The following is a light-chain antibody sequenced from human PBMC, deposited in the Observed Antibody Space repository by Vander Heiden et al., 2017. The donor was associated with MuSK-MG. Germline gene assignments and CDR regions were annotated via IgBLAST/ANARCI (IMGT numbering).Light chain of an antibody. J-gene: IGKJ4*01. Sequence: DIQMTQSPSSLSASVGDRVTITCQASQDISNYLNWYQQKPGKAPKLLIYDASNLETGVPSRFSGSGSGTDFTFTISSLQPEDIATYYFQQDDNRLTFGGGTKVEIK. CDR3: QQDDNRLT. CDR2: DAS. V-gene: IGKV1-33*01. CDR1: QDISNY.